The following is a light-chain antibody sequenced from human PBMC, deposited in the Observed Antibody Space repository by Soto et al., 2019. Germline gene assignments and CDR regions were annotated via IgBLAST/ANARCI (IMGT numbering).Light chain of an antibody. Sequence: DIQMTQSPCTLSASVGDSVTITCRARQSISSWLAWYQQKPGKAPKLLIYKASSLESGVPSRFSGSGSGTEFTLTISSLQPDDFATYYCQQYNRYSRTFGQGTKVDIK. CDR1: QSISSW. J-gene: IGKJ1*01. CDR3: QQYNRYSRT. CDR2: KAS. V-gene: IGKV1-5*03.